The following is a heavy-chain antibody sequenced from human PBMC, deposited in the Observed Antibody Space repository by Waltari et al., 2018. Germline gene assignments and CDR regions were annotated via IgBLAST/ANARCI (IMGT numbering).Heavy chain of an antibody. Sequence: QVQLQQWGAGLLKPSETLSLTCAVYGGSCSCYYWSWIRQPPGKGLEWIGEINHSGSTNYNPSVKSRVTISVDTSKNQFSLKLSSVTAADTAVYYCARVMVVIATTDAFDIWGQGTMVTVSS. V-gene: IGHV4-34*01. J-gene: IGHJ3*02. D-gene: IGHD2-21*01. CDR1: GGSCSCYY. CDR2: INHSGST. CDR3: ARVMVVIATTDAFDI.